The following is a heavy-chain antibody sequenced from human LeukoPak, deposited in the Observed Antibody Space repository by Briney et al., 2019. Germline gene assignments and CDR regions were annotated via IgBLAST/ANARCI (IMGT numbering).Heavy chain of an antibody. V-gene: IGHV3-30*02. J-gene: IGHJ4*02. CDR2: IRYDGSNK. CDR1: GFTFSSYG. D-gene: IGHD2-15*01. CDR3: ASPLGVVAATISDY. Sequence: GGSLRLSCAASGFTFSSYGMHWVRQAPGKGLEWVAFIRYDGSNKYYADSVKGRFTISRDNSKNTLYLQMNSLRAEDTPVYYCASPLGVVAATISDYWGQGTLVTVSS.